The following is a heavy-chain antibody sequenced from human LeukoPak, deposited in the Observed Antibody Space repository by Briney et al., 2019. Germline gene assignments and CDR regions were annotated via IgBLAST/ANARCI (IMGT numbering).Heavy chain of an antibody. V-gene: IGHV1-46*01. CDR1: GYTFTIYY. Sequence: ASVKVSCKASGYTFTIYYMHWVRQAPGQGLEWMGIINPSGGSTSYAQKFQGRVTMTRDTSTSTVYMELSSLRSEDTAVYYCARATGRYDSSGYYHFDYWGQGTLVTVSS. D-gene: IGHD3-22*01. J-gene: IGHJ4*02. CDR2: INPSGGST. CDR3: ARATGRYDSSGYYHFDY.